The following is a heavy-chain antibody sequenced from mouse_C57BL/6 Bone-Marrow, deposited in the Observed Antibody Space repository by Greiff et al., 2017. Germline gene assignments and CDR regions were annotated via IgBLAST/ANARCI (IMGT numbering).Heavy chain of an antibody. V-gene: IGHV1-53*01. CDR2: INPSTGGT. CDR3: ASENDGYYVTFLFAY. D-gene: IGHD2-3*01. CDR1: GYTFTSYW. Sequence: QVQLQQPGTELVKPGASVKLSCKASGYTFTSYWMHWVKQRPGQGLEWIGNINPSTGGTNYNEKFKSKATLTVDKSSSTAYMQLSSLTSEDSAVYYCASENDGYYVTFLFAYGGQGTLVTVSA. J-gene: IGHJ3*01.